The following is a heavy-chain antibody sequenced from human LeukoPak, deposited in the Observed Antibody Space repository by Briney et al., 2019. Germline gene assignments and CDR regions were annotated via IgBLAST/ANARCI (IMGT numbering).Heavy chain of an antibody. CDR3: AKDPVDFYDSSGYYYGFDY. J-gene: IGHJ4*02. CDR2: IKQEGSEK. D-gene: IGHD3-22*01. V-gene: IGHV3-7*01. CDR1: GFTFSSYW. Sequence: GGSLRLSCAASGFTFSSYWMSWVRQAPGKGLEWVANIKQEGSEKYYVDSVKGRFTISRDNAKNSLYLKMNSLRAEDTAVYYCAKDPVDFYDSSGYYYGFDYWGQGTLVTVSS.